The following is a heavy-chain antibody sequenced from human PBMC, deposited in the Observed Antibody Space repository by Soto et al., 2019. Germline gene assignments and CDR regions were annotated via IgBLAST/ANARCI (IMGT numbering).Heavy chain of an antibody. CDR3: TTLTTVVTPSLNWFDP. J-gene: IGHJ5*02. V-gene: IGHV3-15*07. CDR1: GLTFSNAW. CDR2: IKSKTDGGTT. D-gene: IGHD4-17*01. Sequence: GGSMRLSCAASGLTFSNAWMNWVRQAPGKGLEWVGRIKSKTDGGTTDYAAPVKGRFTISRDDSKNTLYLQMNSLKTEDTAVYYCTTLTTVVTPSLNWFDPWGQGTLVTVSS.